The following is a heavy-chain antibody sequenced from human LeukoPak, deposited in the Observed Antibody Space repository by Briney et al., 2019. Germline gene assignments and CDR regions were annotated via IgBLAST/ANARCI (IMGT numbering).Heavy chain of an antibody. CDR2: IWYDGSNK. J-gene: IGHJ5*02. Sequence: GRSLRLSSAAAGFTFSSYGMHWVRQAPGKGLEWVAVIWYDGSNKYYADSVKRRFTISRDTSKNTQYLQMNSLRANTTADYYVARNLGHCSRTSCHSNWFDPWGQGTLVTVSS. CDR1: GFTFSSYG. V-gene: IGHV3-33*01. CDR3: ARNLGHCSRTSCHSNWFDP. D-gene: IGHD2-2*02.